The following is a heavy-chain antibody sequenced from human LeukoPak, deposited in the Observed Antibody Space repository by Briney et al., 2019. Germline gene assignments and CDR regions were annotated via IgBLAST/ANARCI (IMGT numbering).Heavy chain of an antibody. D-gene: IGHD3-10*01. CDR1: GFSFSNYA. CDR3: AKGFRGAATDAFDI. Sequence: GGSLRLSCAASGFSFSNYAMNWVRQAPGKGLEWVSLISGDGESTYADSVKGRFTLSRDNSKRTLYLQMNSLRAEDTAVYYCAKGFRGAATDAFDIWGQGTMVTVSS. V-gene: IGHV3-23*01. CDR2: ISGDGEST. J-gene: IGHJ3*02.